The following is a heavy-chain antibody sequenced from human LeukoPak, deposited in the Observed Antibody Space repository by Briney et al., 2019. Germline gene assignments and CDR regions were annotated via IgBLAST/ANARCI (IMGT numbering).Heavy chain of an antibody. CDR1: GGSISSYY. CDR2: IYYSGST. D-gene: IGHD3-16*01. Sequence: SETLSLTCTVSGGSISSYYWSWIRQPPGKGLEWIGSIYYSGSTYYNPSLKSRVTISVDTSKNQFSLKLSSVTAADTAVYYCARRPVGDPIDYWGQGTLVTVSS. CDR3: ARRPVGDPIDY. J-gene: IGHJ4*02. V-gene: IGHV4-59*05.